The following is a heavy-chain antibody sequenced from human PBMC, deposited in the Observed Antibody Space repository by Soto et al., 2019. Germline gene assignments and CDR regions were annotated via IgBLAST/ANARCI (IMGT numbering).Heavy chain of an antibody. CDR1: GFTFSSYA. D-gene: IGHD3-10*01. V-gene: IGHV3-23*01. Sequence: VGSLRLSCAASGFTFSSYAMSWVRQAPGKGLEWVSAISNSGGSTYYADSVKGRFTISRDNSKNTMSLQMNSLRAEDTAVYYCVQVPRTSVDYLLGSVYWGQGSLVTVS. CDR3: VQVPRTSVDYLLGSVY. CDR2: ISNSGGST. J-gene: IGHJ4*02.